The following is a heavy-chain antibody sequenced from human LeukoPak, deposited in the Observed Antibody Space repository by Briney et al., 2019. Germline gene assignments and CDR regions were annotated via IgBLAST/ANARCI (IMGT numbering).Heavy chain of an antibody. CDR3: AKDEIGAVAGLLDY. CDR1: GFTFSSYG. D-gene: IGHD6-19*01. J-gene: IGHJ4*02. Sequence: GRSLRLSCAASGFTFSSYGMYWVRQAPGKGLEWVAVISFDGSNTYYADSVRGRFTVSRDNSKDTLYLQMNSLRAEDTAVYYCAKDEIGAVAGLLDYWGQGILVTVSS. V-gene: IGHV3-30*18. CDR2: ISFDGSNT.